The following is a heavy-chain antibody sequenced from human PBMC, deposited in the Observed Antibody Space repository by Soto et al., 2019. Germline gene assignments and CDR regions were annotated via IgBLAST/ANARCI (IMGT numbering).Heavy chain of an antibody. Sequence: QVQLQESGPGVVKPSDTLSLTCAVSGYSISSSNWWGWIRQPPGKGLEWIGYSYYSVTTYYNPSLKSRVTMAVDTSKNQCSLKLSAVTAVDTAVYFCARSDDSREWGARYWGQGALVTGSS. V-gene: IGHV4-28*01. CDR1: GYSISSSNW. J-gene: IGHJ4*02. CDR3: ARSDDSREWGARY. CDR2: SYYSVTT. D-gene: IGHD3-22*01.